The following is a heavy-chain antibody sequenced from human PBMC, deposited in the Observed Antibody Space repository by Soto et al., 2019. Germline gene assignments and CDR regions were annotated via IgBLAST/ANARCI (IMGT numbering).Heavy chain of an antibody. V-gene: IGHV1-18*01. D-gene: IGHD6-19*01. CDR2: ISAYNGNT. CDR1: GYTFTSYG. J-gene: IGHJ3*02. CDR3: ASRRGSGWYGGAFDI. Sequence: ASVKVSCKASGYTFTSYGISWVRQAPGQGLEWMGWISAYNGNTNYAQKLQGRVTMTTDTSTSTAYMELRSLRSDDTAVYYCASRRGSGWYGGAFDIWGQGTMFTVSS.